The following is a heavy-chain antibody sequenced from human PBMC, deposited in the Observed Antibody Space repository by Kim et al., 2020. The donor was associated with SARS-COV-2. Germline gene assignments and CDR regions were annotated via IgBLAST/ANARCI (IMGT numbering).Heavy chain of an antibody. Sequence: SETLSLTCTVSGGSISSYYWSWIRQPPGKGLEWIGYIYYSGSTNYNPSLKSRVTISVDTSKNQFSLKLSSVTAADTAVYYCAREEGYGSGIRQDAFDIWGQGTMVTVSS. CDR1: GGSISSYY. D-gene: IGHD3-10*01. CDR2: IYYSGST. V-gene: IGHV4-59*01. J-gene: IGHJ3*02. CDR3: AREEGYGSGIRQDAFDI.